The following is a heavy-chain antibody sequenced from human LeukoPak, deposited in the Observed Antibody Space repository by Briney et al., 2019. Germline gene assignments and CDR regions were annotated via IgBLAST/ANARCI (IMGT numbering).Heavy chain of an antibody. Sequence: SQTLSLTCAISGDSVSSNSAAWSWFRQSPSRGLEWLGRTYYRSKWYNDYAVSVKSRITISPDTSKNQFSLQLNSVTPEDTAVYYCVREGGYGILGYWAQGTLVTVSS. CDR1: GDSVSSNSAA. J-gene: IGHJ4*02. CDR2: TYYRSKWYN. D-gene: IGHD5-18*01. V-gene: IGHV6-1*01. CDR3: VREGGYGILGY.